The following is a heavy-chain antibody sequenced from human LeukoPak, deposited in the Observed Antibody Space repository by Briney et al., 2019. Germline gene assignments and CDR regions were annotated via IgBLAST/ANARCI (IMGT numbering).Heavy chain of an antibody. CDR2: IYPGDSDT. D-gene: IGHD1-26*01. J-gene: IGHJ6*03. Sequence: GESLKISCKGSGYSFTSYWIGWVRQMPGKGLEWMGIIYPGDSDTRYSPSFQGQVTISADKSISTAYLQWNSLKASDTAMYYCARHQWELLDDYYYYYMDVWGKGTTVTVSS. CDR1: GYSFTSYW. V-gene: IGHV5-51*01. CDR3: ARHQWELLDDYYYYYMDV.